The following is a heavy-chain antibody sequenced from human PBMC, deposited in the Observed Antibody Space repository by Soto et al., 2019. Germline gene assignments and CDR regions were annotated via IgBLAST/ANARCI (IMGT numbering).Heavy chain of an antibody. Sequence: EVQLVESGGGLVQPGGSLRLSCAASGFTFSSYSMNWVRQAPGKGLEWVSYISSSSSTIYYAASVKGRFTSTRDNAKKSLYLPMNSLRAKDTAVYLAQHGWFAPWGQGTLVTVSS. V-gene: IGHV3-48*01. CDR1: GFTFSSYS. D-gene: IGHD1-1*01. CDR3: QHGWFAP. J-gene: IGHJ5*02. CDR2: ISSSSSTI.